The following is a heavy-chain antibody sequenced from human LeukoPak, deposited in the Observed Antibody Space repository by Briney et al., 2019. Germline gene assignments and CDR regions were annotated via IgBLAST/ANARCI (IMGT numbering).Heavy chain of an antibody. D-gene: IGHD3-9*01. J-gene: IGHJ4*02. Sequence: SGGSLRLSCAASGFTFSSYSMHWVRQAPGKGLEWVSYISGRSDVIYYADSVKGRFTISRDNSKNTLYLQMNSLRAEDTAVYYCAKVFLFDTPNQPVDYWGQGTLVTVSS. CDR1: GFTFSSYS. CDR3: AKVFLFDTPNQPVDY. CDR2: ISGRSDVI. V-gene: IGHV3-48*01.